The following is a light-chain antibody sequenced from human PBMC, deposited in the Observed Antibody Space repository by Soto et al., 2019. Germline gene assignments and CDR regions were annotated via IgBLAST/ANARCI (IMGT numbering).Light chain of an antibody. CDR1: QGVSSH. CDR3: QQYNHYWT. J-gene: IGKJ1*01. Sequence: AIQLPQFPSSLSASVGDRVTITCRASQGVSSHLAWHQPKPGKDPKLLIYEVSTLQSGVPSRFSGSGSGTDFTLTISSLQPEEFATYYCQQYNHYWTFGQGTKVDIK. V-gene: IGKV1D-13*01. CDR2: EVS.